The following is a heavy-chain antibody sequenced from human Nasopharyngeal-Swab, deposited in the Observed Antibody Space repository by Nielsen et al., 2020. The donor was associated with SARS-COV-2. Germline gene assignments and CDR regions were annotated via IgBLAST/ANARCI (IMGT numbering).Heavy chain of an antibody. J-gene: IGHJ4*02. V-gene: IGHV1-69*06. CDR3: AREVQLHFDY. Sequence: VRQMPGKGLEWMGGIIPIFGTANYAQKFQGRVTITADKSTSTAYMELSSLRSEDTAAYYCAREVQLHFDYWGQGTLVTVSS. CDR2: IIPIFGTA. D-gene: IGHD5-18*01.